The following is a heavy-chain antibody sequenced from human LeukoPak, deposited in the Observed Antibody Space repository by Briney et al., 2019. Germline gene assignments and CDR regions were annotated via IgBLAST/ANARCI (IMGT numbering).Heavy chain of an antibody. D-gene: IGHD4-17*01. CDR3: ARASTTVPNLLDN. CDR2: LSGDGSST. Sequence: QPGVCLRLSCVASGFTLSTYWMHWVRQAPGKGLLWVSRLSGDGSSTKYADSLKGRFTISRDNAKNTLYLQMSSLRAEDTAVYFCARASTTVPNLLDNWGQGTLVTVSS. CDR1: GFTLSTYW. V-gene: IGHV3-74*03. J-gene: IGHJ4*02.